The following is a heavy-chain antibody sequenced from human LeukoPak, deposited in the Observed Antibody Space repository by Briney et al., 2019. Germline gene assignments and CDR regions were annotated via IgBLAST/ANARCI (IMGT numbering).Heavy chain of an antibody. CDR2: INHGGST. CDR3: ARSPESGSGSYRGTNYYYYYYMDV. Sequence: SETLSLTCTVSGGSISSSSYYWSWIRQPPGKGLEWIGEINHGGSTNYNPSLKTRVTISVDTSKDQFSLKLSSVTAADTAVYYCARSPESGSGSYRGTNYYYYYYMDVWGKGTTVTISS. V-gene: IGHV4-39*07. J-gene: IGHJ6*03. CDR1: GGSISSSSYY. D-gene: IGHD3-10*01.